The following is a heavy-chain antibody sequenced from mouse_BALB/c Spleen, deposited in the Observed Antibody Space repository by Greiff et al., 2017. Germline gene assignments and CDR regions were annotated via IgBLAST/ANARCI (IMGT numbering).Heavy chain of an antibody. J-gene: IGHJ3*01. CDR3: ARPYDYDEGVWFAY. Sequence: EVKVVESGGDLVKPGGSLKLSCAASGFTFSSYGMSWVRQTPDKRLEWVATISSGGSYTYYPDSVKGRFTISRDNAKNTLYLQMSSLKSEDTAMYYCARPYDYDEGVWFAYWGQGTLVTVSA. D-gene: IGHD2-4*01. V-gene: IGHV5-6*01. CDR1: GFTFSSYG. CDR2: ISSGGSYT.